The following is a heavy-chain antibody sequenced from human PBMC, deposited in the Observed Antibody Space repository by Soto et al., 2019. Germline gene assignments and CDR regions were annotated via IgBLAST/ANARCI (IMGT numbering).Heavy chain of an antibody. CDR1: GFTFSSYS. J-gene: IGHJ6*02. Sequence: PGGSLRLSCAASGFTFSSYSMNWVRQAPGKGLEWVSSISSSSSYIYYADSVKGRCTISRDNAKNSLYLQMNSLRAEDTAVYYCADGRSSPPLEDYGMDVWGQGTTVTVSS. V-gene: IGHV3-21*01. CDR3: ADGRSSPPLEDYGMDV. CDR2: ISSSSSYI. D-gene: IGHD6-13*01.